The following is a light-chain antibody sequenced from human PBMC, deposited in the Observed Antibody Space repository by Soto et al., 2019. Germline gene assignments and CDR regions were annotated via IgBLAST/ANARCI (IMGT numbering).Light chain of an antibody. CDR3: QSYDSSLSGSYV. CDR1: SSNIGAGYD. Sequence: QSVLTQPPSVSGAPGQRVTISCTGSSSNIGAGYDVHWYQRLPGTAPKVLIYGNNNRPSGVPDPFSGSKSSTSASLAITGLQAEDEADYYCQSYDSSLSGSYVFGTGTKVTVL. CDR2: GNN. V-gene: IGLV1-40*01. J-gene: IGLJ1*01.